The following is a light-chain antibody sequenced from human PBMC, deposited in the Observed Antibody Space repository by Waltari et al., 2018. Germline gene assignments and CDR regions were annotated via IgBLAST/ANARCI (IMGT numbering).Light chain of an antibody. CDR2: RAS. Sequence: EMVVTQSPATLSLSPGERATLSCRTSQPIGTSLAWYQQRPGQAPRLLIYRASTRATGIPDRFSGSGSESEFTLTISSLQSEDVALYYCQQYNNWPPGTFGQGTKVEI. CDR1: QPIGTS. CDR3: QQYNNWPPGT. V-gene: IGKV3-15*01. J-gene: IGKJ1*01.